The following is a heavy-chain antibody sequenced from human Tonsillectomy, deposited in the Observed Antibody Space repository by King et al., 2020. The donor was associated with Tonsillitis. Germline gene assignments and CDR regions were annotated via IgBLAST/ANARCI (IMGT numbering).Heavy chain of an antibody. CDR1: GGTFSSYA. Sequence: VQLVESGAEVKKPGSSVKVSCKASGGTFSSYAISWVRQAPGQGLEWMGGIIPIFGTANYAQKFQGRVKFTADETTSKADMELSSLRSEDTAVYYCARGAKRITIFGVVIKKHAYYFDYWGQGTLVTVSS. CDR2: IIPIFGTA. V-gene: IGHV1-69*01. D-gene: IGHD3-3*01. CDR3: ARGAKRITIFGVVIKKHAYYFDY. J-gene: IGHJ4*02.